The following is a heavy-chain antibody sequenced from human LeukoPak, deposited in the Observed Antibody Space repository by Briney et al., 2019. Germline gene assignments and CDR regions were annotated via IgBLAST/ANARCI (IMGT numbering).Heavy chain of an antibody. CDR1: GFTFSNYA. V-gene: IGHV3-30*18. D-gene: IGHD1-1*01. CDR3: AKPYPTLTTSAVLDN. Sequence: GGSLRLSCAASGFTFSNYAIHWVRQAPGRGLEWVAAISYDGNSQHYGAPVKGRFTTSRDNSKNTVYLQINTLRTDDAAIYYCAKPYPTLTTSAVLDNWGQGTLVTVSS. CDR2: ISYDGNSQ. J-gene: IGHJ4*02.